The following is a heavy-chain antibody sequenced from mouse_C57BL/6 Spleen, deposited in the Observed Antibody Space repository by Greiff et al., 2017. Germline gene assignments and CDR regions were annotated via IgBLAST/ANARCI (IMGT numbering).Heavy chain of an antibody. CDR1: GYTFTSYW. CDR3: ARSLITTVVATPYCDY. J-gene: IGHJ2*01. V-gene: IGHV1-52*01. Sequence: QVQLQQPGAELVRPGSSVKLSCKASGYTFTSYWMHWVKQRPIQGLEWIGNIDPSDSETHYNQKFKDKATLTVDKSSSTAYMQLSSLTSEDSAVYYCARSLITTVVATPYCDYWGQGTTLTVSS. CDR2: IDPSDSET. D-gene: IGHD1-1*01.